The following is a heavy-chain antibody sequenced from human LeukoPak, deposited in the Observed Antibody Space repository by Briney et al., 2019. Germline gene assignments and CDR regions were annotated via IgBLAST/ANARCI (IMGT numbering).Heavy chain of an antibody. V-gene: IGHV3-9*01. CDR1: GFTFDDYA. CDR3: AKDMSYDSSGPTD. Sequence: GRSLRLSCAASGFTFDDYAMHWVRQAPGKGLEWVSGISWNSGSTGYADSVKGRFTISRDNAKNSLYLQMNSLRAEDTALYYCAKDMSYDSSGPTDWGQGTLVTVSS. J-gene: IGHJ4*02. D-gene: IGHD3-22*01. CDR2: ISWNSGST.